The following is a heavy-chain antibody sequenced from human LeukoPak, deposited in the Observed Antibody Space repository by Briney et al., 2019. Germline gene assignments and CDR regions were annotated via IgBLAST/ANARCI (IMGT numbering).Heavy chain of an antibody. CDR3: ARDQLRFLEWSSDAFDI. Sequence: PSETLSLTCTGSGGSISTSSYYWGWIRQPPGKGLEWLGSIFFSGSTYYNPSLKSRVTISVDTSKNQFSLKLSSVTAADTAVYYCARDQLRFLEWSSDAFDIWGQGTMVTVSS. J-gene: IGHJ3*02. D-gene: IGHD3-3*01. CDR1: GGSISTSSYY. CDR2: IFFSGST. V-gene: IGHV4-39*02.